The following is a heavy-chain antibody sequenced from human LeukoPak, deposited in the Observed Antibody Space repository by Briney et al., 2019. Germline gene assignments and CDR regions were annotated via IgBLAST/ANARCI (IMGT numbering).Heavy chain of an antibody. V-gene: IGHV4-39*07. D-gene: IGHD2-15*01. J-gene: IGHJ2*01. CDR2: IYYSGST. CDR3: ATPRRLLLSWCFDL. CDR1: GGSISSSSYY. Sequence: SETLSLTCTVSGGSISSSSYYWGWIRQPPGKGLEWIGSIYYSGSTYYNPSLKSRVTISVDTSKNQFSLKLSSVTAADTAVYYCATPRRLLLSWCFDLWGRGTLVTVSS.